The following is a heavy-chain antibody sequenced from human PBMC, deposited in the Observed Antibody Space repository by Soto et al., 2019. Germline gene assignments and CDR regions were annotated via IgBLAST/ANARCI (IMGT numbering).Heavy chain of an antibody. CDR3: AKVGTIFGVVMHFDY. J-gene: IGHJ4*02. Sequence: EVQLLESGGGLVQPGGSLRLSCAASGFTFSSYAMSWVRQAPGKGLEWVSAISGSGGSTYYADSVKGRFTISRDNSKNTLYLRMNSLRAEDTAVYYCAKVGTIFGVVMHFDYWGQGTLVTVSS. CDR2: ISGSGGST. D-gene: IGHD3-3*01. V-gene: IGHV3-23*01. CDR1: GFTFSSYA.